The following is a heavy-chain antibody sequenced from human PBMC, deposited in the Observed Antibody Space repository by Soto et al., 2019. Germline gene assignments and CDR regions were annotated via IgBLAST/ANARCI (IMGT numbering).Heavy chain of an antibody. V-gene: IGHV1-2*02. CDR3: ARGKYYYGSGSYYNVGRTDNWFDP. CDR1: GYTFTGYY. Sequence: ASAKVSCKASGYTFTGYYMHWVRQAPGQGLEWMGWINPNSGGTNYAQKFQGRVTMTRDTSISTAYMELSRLRSDDTAVYYCARGKYYYGSGSYYNVGRTDNWFDPWGQGTLVTVSS. D-gene: IGHD3-10*01. CDR2: INPNSGGT. J-gene: IGHJ5*02.